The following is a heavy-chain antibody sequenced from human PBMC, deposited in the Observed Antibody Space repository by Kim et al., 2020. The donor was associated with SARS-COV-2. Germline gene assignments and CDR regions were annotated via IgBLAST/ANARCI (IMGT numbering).Heavy chain of an antibody. CDR3: ARQFGTMYDYYGMDV. J-gene: IGHJ6*02. CDR1: GGSISATRYY. CDR2: IYYNGNT. D-gene: IGHD3-10*01. Sequence: SETLSLTCTVSGGSISATRYYWAWVRQSPGKGLEWIGSIYYNGNTYYEPSFKSRVTISVDTSKNQFSLKLTSVTATDTAVYYCARQFGTMYDYYGMDVWGQGTTVTVSS. V-gene: IGHV4-39*01.